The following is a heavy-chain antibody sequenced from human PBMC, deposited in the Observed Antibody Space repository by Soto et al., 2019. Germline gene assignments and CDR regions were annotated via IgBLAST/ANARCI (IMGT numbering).Heavy chain of an antibody. Sequence: QVQLVQSGAEVKKPGASVKVSCKASGYTCTSYYMHWVRQAPGQGLEWMGIINPSGGSTSYAQKFQGRVTMTRETSTGTVYMERSSLRSEDTAVYYCARGLGYCSSTSCGPGAFDIWGQGTMVTVSS. CDR1: GYTCTSYY. D-gene: IGHD2-2*01. CDR2: INPSGGST. J-gene: IGHJ3*02. CDR3: ARGLGYCSSTSCGPGAFDI. V-gene: IGHV1-46*01.